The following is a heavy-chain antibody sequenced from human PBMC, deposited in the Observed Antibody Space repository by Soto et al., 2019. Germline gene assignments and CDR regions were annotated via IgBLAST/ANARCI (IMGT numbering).Heavy chain of an antibody. CDR2: INPSGGST. CDR3: AREYYYDSSGYPVVDY. V-gene: IGHV1-46*01. D-gene: IGHD3-22*01. Sequence: GASVKVSCKASGYTFTSYYMHWVRQAPGQGLEWMGIINPSGGSTSYAQKFQGRVTMTRDTSTSTVYMELSSLRSEDTAVYYCAREYYYDSSGYPVVDYWGQGTLVTVSS. CDR1: GYTFTSYY. J-gene: IGHJ4*02.